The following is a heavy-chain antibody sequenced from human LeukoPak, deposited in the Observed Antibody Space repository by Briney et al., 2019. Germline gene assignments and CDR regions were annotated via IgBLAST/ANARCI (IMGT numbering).Heavy chain of an antibody. J-gene: IGHJ3*02. V-gene: IGHV4-59*01. D-gene: IGHD4-23*01. CDR1: GGSISNYY. Sequence: PSETLSLTCTVSGGSISNYYWSWIRQSPGKGLEWIGDICYSGSTNYNPSLKSRVTISVDTSMNQFSLKLSSVTAADTAVYYCARERWFDIWGQGTMVTVSS. CDR2: ICYSGST. CDR3: ARERWFDI.